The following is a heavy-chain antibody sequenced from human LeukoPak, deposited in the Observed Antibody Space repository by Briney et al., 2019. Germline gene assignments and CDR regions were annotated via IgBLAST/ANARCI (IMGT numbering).Heavy chain of an antibody. V-gene: IGHV3-21*01. CDR2: ISSSSSYI. D-gene: IGHD2-2*01. CDR1: GFTFSSYS. Sequence: GGSLRLSCAASGFTFSSYSMNWVRQAPGKGLEWVSSISSSSSYIYYADSVKGRFTISRDNAKNSLYLQMNSLRAEDTAVYYCAKGPVVVPAAIDKNFDYWGQGTLVTVSS. CDR3: AKGPVVVPAAIDKNFDY. J-gene: IGHJ4*02.